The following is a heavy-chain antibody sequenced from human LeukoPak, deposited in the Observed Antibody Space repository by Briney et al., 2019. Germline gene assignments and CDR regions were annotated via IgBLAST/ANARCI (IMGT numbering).Heavy chain of an antibody. CDR1: GFTFSSYA. Sequence: GVSLRLSCSASGFTFSSYAMHWVRRAAGKGLEYGSAFSSNGGSTYYADSVKGRFTISRDNSKNTLYLQMSSLRPEDTAVYYCVKGIVVVTARAFDYWGQGTLVTVSS. CDR2: FSSNGGST. CDR3: VKGIVVVTARAFDY. D-gene: IGHD2-21*02. V-gene: IGHV3-64D*06. J-gene: IGHJ4*02.